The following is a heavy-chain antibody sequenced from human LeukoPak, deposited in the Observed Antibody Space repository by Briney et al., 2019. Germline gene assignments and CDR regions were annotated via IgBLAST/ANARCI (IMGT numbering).Heavy chain of an antibody. V-gene: IGHV3-30*02. CDR3: ARGREKGDY. D-gene: IGHD1-26*01. CDR2: TRYDGSNK. CDR1: GFTFATYG. J-gene: IGHJ4*02. Sequence: GGSLRPSCAASGFTFATYGMHWVRQVPGKGLEWVAFTRYDGSNKYYVDSVKGRFTISRDNAKNSLYLQMNSLRAEDTAVYYCARGREKGDYWGQGTLVTVSS.